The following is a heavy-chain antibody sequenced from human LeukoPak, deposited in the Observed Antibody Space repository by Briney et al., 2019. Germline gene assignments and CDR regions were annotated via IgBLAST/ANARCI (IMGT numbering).Heavy chain of an antibody. D-gene: IGHD6-13*01. J-gene: IGHJ4*02. CDR3: ARDGRWQQLWFDY. CDR2: IKGDGSEK. Sequence: GGSLRLSCAASGFTFSTYWMAWVRQAPGKGLEWVANIKGDGSEKYHGDSVTGRFTISRDNAKNSLYLQMNSLRAEDTAIYYCARDGRWQQLWFDYWGQGTLVTVSS. V-gene: IGHV3-7*01. CDR1: GFTFSTYW.